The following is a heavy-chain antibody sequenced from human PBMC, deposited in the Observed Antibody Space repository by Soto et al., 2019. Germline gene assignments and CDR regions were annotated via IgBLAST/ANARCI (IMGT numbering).Heavy chain of an antibody. D-gene: IGHD3-10*02. CDR1: GDSITASYSN. Sequence: PSETLSLTCTVSGDSITASYSNLAWIRQPPGKGLEWIGTFYYSGTTSQNPPLRSRITISGDTSRNQFSLNLRSVTAADSGVYYCAKLVRDDVRRSDLEHWGQGTLVTVS. CDR2: FYYSGTT. CDR3: AKLVRDDVRRSDLEH. J-gene: IGHJ4*02. V-gene: IGHV4-39*01.